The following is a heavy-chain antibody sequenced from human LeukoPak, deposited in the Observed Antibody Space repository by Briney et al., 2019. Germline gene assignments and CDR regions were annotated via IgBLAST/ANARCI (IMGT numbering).Heavy chain of an antibody. CDR3: AKKVAAAGSFDY. CDR2: ISGSGGST. Sequence: GGSLRLSCAASGFAFSSYAMSWVRQAPGKGLEWVSAISGSGGSTYYADSVKGRFTISRDNSKNTLYLQMNSLRAEDTAVYYCAKKVAAAGSFDYWGQGTLVTVSS. J-gene: IGHJ4*02. V-gene: IGHV3-23*01. D-gene: IGHD6-13*01. CDR1: GFAFSSYA.